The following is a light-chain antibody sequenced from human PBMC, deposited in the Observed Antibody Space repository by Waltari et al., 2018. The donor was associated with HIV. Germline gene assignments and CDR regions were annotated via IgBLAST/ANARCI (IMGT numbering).Light chain of an antibody. CDR3: SSYTSSSTLDYV. J-gene: IGLJ1*01. Sequence: QSALTQPASVSGSPGQSVTISCTGTSSDVGGHKYVSWYQQHPGKAPKFMIYEVSNRPSAVSNRFSGSKSGNTASLTISGLQAEDEADYYCSSYTSSSTLDYVFGTGTKVTVL. V-gene: IGLV2-14*01. CDR2: EVS. CDR1: SSDVGGHKY.